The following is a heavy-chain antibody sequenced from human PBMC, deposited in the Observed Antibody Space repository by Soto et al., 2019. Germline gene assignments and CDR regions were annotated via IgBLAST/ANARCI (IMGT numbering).Heavy chain of an antibody. CDR1: AFSLSTSGVG. Sequence: QITLKESGPTLVKPTQTLTRTCTFSAFSLSTSGVGVGWIRQPPGKALEWLTFIYWDDDKRYSPSLKSRLTTTKDTSNNQLVLTMTHMDPVDTATYYCARLVAAGITYYFDSWGQGTLVTVSS. CDR3: ARLVAAGITYYFDS. D-gene: IGHD2-21*01. CDR2: IYWDDDK. J-gene: IGHJ4*02. V-gene: IGHV2-5*02.